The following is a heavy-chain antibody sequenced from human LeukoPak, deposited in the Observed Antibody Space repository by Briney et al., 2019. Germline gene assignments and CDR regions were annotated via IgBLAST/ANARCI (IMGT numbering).Heavy chain of an antibody. CDR3: ARSSGYYYGYYYYYYYMDV. CDR1: GGSISSGSYY. J-gene: IGHJ6*03. D-gene: IGHD3-22*01. V-gene: IGHV4-61*02. Sequence: SETLSLTCTVSGGSISSGSYYWSWIRQPAGKGLEWIGRIYTSGSTNYNPSLKSRVTISVDTSKNQFSLKLSSVTAADTAVYYCARSSGYYYGYYYYYYYMDVWGKGTTVTVSS. CDR2: IYTSGST.